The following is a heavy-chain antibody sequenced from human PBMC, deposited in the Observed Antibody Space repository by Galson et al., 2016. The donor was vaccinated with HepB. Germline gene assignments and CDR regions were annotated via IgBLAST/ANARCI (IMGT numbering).Heavy chain of an antibody. J-gene: IGHJ4*02. V-gene: IGHV1-3*01. CDR3: ARPEHGGNPVAFHI. Sequence: SVKVSCKASGYTFVTYAIHWVRQAPGQRLEWMGWINAGNGNTKYSQKFQGRVTITRDTSASTAYLELSSLRYEDTAVYYCARPEHGGNPVAFHIWGQGTLVTVSS. D-gene: IGHD4-23*01. CDR1: GYTFVTYA. CDR2: INAGNGNT.